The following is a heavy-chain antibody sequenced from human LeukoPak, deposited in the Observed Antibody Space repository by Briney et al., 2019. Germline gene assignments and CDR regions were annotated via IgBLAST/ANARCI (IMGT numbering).Heavy chain of an antibody. V-gene: IGHV4-59*01. CDR3: ARLRYYHDTSVLDY. CDR1: GGSISSYY. CDR2: IHYSGFS. Sequence: SETLSLTCTVSGGSISSYYWSWIRQPPGKGLEWIGYIHYSGFSNYNPSLKSRVTISVDTSKNQFSLKLSFVTAADTAVYYCARLRYYHDTSVLDYWGQGSLVIVSS. J-gene: IGHJ4*02. D-gene: IGHD3-22*01.